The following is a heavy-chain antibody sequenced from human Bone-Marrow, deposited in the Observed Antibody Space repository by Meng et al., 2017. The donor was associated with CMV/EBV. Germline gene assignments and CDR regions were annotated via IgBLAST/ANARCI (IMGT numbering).Heavy chain of an antibody. CDR2: IRYDGNNN. J-gene: IGHJ3*01. CDR1: GFTFSAYG. D-gene: IGHD4-17*01. V-gene: IGHV3-30*02. Sequence: GGSLRLSCEASGFTFSAYGMHWVRQGPGKGLEWVAFIRYDGNNNHYGDSVKGRFTISRDKSKNTLYLKMNSLRTEDTALYYCAKNYYGDDAFDLCGQGTMVTVSS. CDR3: AKNYYGDDAFDL.